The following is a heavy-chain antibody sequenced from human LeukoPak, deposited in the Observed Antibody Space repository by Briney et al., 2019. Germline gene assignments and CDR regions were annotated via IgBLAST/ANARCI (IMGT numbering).Heavy chain of an antibody. CDR3: AKDDRSSSGWDFDY. J-gene: IGHJ4*02. Sequence: GSLRLSCAASGFTFSSYAMSWVRQAPGKGPEWVSGISGSGGSTYYADSVKGRFTISRDNSKNTLYLQMNSLRAEDTAVYYCAKDDRSSSGWDFDYWGQGTLVTVSS. CDR2: ISGSGGST. V-gene: IGHV3-23*01. D-gene: IGHD6-6*01. CDR1: GFTFSSYA.